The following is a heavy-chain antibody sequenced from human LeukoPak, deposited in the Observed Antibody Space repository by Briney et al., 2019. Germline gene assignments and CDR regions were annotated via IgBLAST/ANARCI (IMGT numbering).Heavy chain of an antibody. CDR3: ARGQESSGWYDY. CDR2: INHSGST. V-gene: IGHV4-34*01. J-gene: IGHJ4*02. Sequence: SETLSLTCAVYGGSFSGYYWSWIRQPPGKGLEWIGEINHSGSTNYNPSLKSRVTISVDTSKNQFSLKLSSVTAADTAVYYCARGQESSGWYDYWGQGTLVTVSS. D-gene: IGHD6-19*01. CDR1: GGSFSGYY.